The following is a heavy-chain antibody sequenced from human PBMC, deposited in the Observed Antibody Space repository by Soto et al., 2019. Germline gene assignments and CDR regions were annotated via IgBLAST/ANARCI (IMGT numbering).Heavy chain of an antibody. CDR3: AREIETRGYAPNWFDP. CDR2: INPNSGGT. J-gene: IGHJ5*02. D-gene: IGHD3-16*01. CDR1: GYTFTGYY. V-gene: IGHV1-2*04. Sequence: ASVKVSCKASGYTFTGYYIHWVRQAPGQGLEWMGWINPNSGGTNYAQKFQGWVTMTRDTSISTAYMELSRLTSDDTAVYYCAREIETRGYAPNWFDPWGQGTLVTVSS.